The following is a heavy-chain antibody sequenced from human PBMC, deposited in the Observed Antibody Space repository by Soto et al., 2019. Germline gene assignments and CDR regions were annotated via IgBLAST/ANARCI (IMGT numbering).Heavy chain of an antibody. CDR2: ISGSGGST. V-gene: IGHV3-23*01. CDR1: GFTFSSYA. CDR3: AKDQGYSSSLEELV. J-gene: IGHJ4*02. D-gene: IGHD6-13*01. Sequence: GGSLRLSCAASGFTFSSYAMSWVRQAPGKGLEWVSAISGSGGSTYYADSVKGRFTISRDNSKNTLYLQMNSLRAEDTAVYYCAKDQGYSSSLEELVWRQATLVTVSS.